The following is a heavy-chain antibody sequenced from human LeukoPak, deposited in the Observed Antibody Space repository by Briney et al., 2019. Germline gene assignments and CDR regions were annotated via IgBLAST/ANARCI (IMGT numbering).Heavy chain of an antibody. CDR2: INHSGST. Sequence: PSETLSLTCAVYGGPFSGCYWSWIRQPPGKGLEWIGEINHSGSTNYNPSLKSRVTISVDTSKNQFSLKLSSVTAADTAVYYCARRRDRRYCSSTSCHRALDYWGQGTLVTVSS. J-gene: IGHJ4*02. V-gene: IGHV4-34*01. D-gene: IGHD2-2*02. CDR1: GGPFSGCY. CDR3: ARRRDRRYCSSTSCHRALDY.